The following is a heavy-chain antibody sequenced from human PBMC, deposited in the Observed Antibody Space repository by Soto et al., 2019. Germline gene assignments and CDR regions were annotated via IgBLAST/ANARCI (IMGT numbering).Heavy chain of an antibody. V-gene: IGHV4-31*03. J-gene: IGHJ6*02. Sequence: QVQLQESGPGLVKPSQTLSLICTVSGGSISSGGYYWSWIRQHRGRGLEWIGYISYTGSTYYNPSLKSRATISVDTSKNQFSLKLSSVTAADTAVYYCARVGEYCSSTSCYDFYSYGLDVWGQGTTVTVSS. D-gene: IGHD2-2*01. CDR3: ARVGEYCSSTSCYDFYSYGLDV. CDR2: ISYTGST. CDR1: GGSISSGGYY.